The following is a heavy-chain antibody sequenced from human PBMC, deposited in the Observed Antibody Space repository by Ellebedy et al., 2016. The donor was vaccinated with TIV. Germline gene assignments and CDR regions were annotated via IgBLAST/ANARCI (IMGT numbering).Heavy chain of an antibody. CDR2: LSGSGGYT. J-gene: IGHJ4*02. Sequence: GESLKISCAASGFTFSSYAMSWVRQAPGKGLEWFSALSGSGGYTYYADSVKGRFTISRDNSKNKLYLQMNSLRAEDTAVYYCAKDWGFGGLGFDYWGQGTLVTVSS. CDR1: GFTFSSYA. D-gene: IGHD3-10*01. CDR3: AKDWGFGGLGFDY. V-gene: IGHV3-23*01.